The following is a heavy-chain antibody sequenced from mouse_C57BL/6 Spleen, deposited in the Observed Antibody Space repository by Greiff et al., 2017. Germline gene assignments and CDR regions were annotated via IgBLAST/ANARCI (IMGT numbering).Heavy chain of an antibody. CDR1: GYTFTDYE. CDR2: IDPETGGT. Sequence: VQLQQSGAELVRPGASVTLSCKASGYTFTDYEMHWVKQTPVHGLEWIGAIDPETGGTAYNQKFKGKAILTADKSSSTAYMELRSLTSEDSAVYYCTSSACYSVFAYWGQGTLVTVSA. J-gene: IGHJ3*01. CDR3: TSSACYSVFAY. V-gene: IGHV1-15*01. D-gene: IGHD2-12*01.